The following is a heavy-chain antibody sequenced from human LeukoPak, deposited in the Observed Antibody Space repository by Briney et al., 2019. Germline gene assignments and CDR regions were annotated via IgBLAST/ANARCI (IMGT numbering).Heavy chain of an antibody. D-gene: IGHD3-10*01. V-gene: IGHV3-23*01. Sequence: GGSLRLSCAASGFTFSSFGMSWVRQAPGKGLEWVSGISGSGDSTYYADSVKGRFTISRDNSKNTLYLQMNSLRAEDTAVYYCAKEARGSGSYPPLDYWGQGTLVSVSS. CDR2: ISGSGDST. CDR1: GFTFSSFG. CDR3: AKEARGSGSYPPLDY. J-gene: IGHJ4*02.